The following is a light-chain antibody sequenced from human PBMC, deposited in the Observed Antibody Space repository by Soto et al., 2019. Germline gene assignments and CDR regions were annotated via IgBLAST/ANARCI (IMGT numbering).Light chain of an antibody. CDR2: GAS. CDR1: QSLDTYT. V-gene: IGKV3-20*01. CDR3: QQYGTSEII. Sequence: EIVLTQSPVTLSLSPGEKATLSCSASQSLDTYTLAWYQQKPGQAPRLLIYGASTRAAAIPDRFIGSGSGTDFALTISRLEPEDFAVFFCQQYGTSEIIFGQGTRLEI. J-gene: IGKJ5*01.